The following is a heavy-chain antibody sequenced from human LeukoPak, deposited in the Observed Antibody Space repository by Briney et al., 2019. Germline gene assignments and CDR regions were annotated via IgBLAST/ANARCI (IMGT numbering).Heavy chain of an antibody. Sequence: GGSLRLSCAASGFTFSSYAMHWVRQAPGKGLEWMGGFDPEDGETIYAQKFQGRVTMTEDTSTDTAYMELSSLRSEDTAVYYCATVGGSYGYWGQGTLVTVSS. V-gene: IGHV1-24*01. CDR2: FDPEDGET. CDR3: ATVGGSYGY. D-gene: IGHD1-26*01. J-gene: IGHJ4*02. CDR1: GFTFSSYA.